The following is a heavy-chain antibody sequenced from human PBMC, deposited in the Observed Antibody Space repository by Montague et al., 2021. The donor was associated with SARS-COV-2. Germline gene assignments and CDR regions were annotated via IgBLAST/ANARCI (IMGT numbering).Heavy chain of an antibody. D-gene: IGHD6-13*01. Sequence: SETLSLTCTVSGGSISSSSYYWGWIRQPPGKGLEWIGCIYYSGSTYYNPSLKSRVTISVDTSKNQFSLKVSSVTAADTAVYYCARVGRQQLVRLSGMDVWGQGTTVTVSS. CDR1: GGSISSSSYY. J-gene: IGHJ6*02. CDR2: IYYSGST. V-gene: IGHV4-39*07. CDR3: ARVGRQQLVRLSGMDV.